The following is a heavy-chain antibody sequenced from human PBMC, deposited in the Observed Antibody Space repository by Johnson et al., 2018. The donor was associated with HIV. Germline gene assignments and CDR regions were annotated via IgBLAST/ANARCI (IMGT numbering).Heavy chain of an antibody. Sequence: QVQLVESGGGVVQPGGSLRLSCAASEFTFSNYAMHWVRQAPGKGLEWVAFTRHDGSNKYYADSVKGRFTISRDNSKNTLYLQMNSLRAEDTALYYCAKDINAGGSRGNAAFDIWGQGTLVTVSS. CDR2: TRHDGSNK. D-gene: IGHD6-13*01. CDR1: EFTFSNYA. CDR3: AKDINAGGSRGNAAFDI. J-gene: IGHJ3*02. V-gene: IGHV3-30*02.